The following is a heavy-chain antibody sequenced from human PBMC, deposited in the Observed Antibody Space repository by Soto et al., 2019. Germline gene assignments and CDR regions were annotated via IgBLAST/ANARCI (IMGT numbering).Heavy chain of an antibody. J-gene: IGHJ5*02. CDR1: GGTFSSYT. Sequence: QVQLVQSGAEVKKPGSSVKVSCKASGGTFSSYTISWVRQAPGQGLEWMGRIIPILGIANYAQKFQGRVTITADKSTSTAYMELSSLRSEDTAVYYCARDPAGGAEADYNWFDPWGQGTLVTVSS. V-gene: IGHV1-69*08. D-gene: IGHD6-13*01. CDR3: ARDPAGGAEADYNWFDP. CDR2: IIPILGIA.